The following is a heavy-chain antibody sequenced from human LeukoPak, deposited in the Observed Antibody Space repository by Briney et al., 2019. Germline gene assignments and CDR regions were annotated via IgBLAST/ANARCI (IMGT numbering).Heavy chain of an antibody. CDR3: ARGPRFGELLWHWFDP. D-gene: IGHD3-10*01. J-gene: IGHJ5*02. V-gene: IGHV4-34*01. Sequence: SETLSLTCAVYGGSFSGYYWSWIRQPPGKGLEWIGEINHSGSTNYNPSLKSRVTISVDTSKNQFSPKLSSVTAADTAVYYCARGPRFGELLWHWFDPWGQGTLVTVSS. CDR1: GGSFSGYY. CDR2: INHSGST.